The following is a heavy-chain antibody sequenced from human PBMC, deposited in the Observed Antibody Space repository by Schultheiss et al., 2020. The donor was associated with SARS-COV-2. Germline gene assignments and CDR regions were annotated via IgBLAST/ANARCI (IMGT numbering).Heavy chain of an antibody. V-gene: IGHV1-69*05. CDR3: ARVKVYGDYYYYGMDV. J-gene: IGHJ6*02. D-gene: IGHD4-17*01. CDR1: GATFSSYA. CDR2: IIPIFGTA. Sequence: SVKVSCKASGATFSSYAISWVRQAPGQGLEWMGGIIPIFGTANYAQKFQGRVTITRDTSASTAYMELSSLRSDDTAVYYCARVKVYGDYYYYGMDVWGQGTTVTVSS.